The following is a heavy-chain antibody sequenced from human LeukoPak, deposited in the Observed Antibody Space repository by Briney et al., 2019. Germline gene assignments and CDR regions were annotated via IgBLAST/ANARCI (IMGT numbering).Heavy chain of an antibody. D-gene: IGHD3-10*01. J-gene: IGHJ3*02. V-gene: IGHV4-4*07. CDR3: AREEVTMVRGVTDDAFDI. Sequence: PSETLSLTCTVSGGSISSYYWSWIRQPPGKGLEWIGRIYTSGSTNYNPSLKSRVTMSVDTSKNQFSLKLSSVTAADTAVYYCAREEVTMVRGVTDDAFDIWGQGTMVTVSS. CDR1: GGSISSYY. CDR2: IYTSGST.